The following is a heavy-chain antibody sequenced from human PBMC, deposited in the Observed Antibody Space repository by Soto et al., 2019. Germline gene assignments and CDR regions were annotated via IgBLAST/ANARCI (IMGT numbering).Heavy chain of an antibody. CDR1: GFTFSSYS. J-gene: IGHJ5*02. Sequence: EVQLVESGGGLVKPGGSLRLSCAASGFTFSSYSMNWVRQAPGKGLEWVSAISSSSSYIYYADSVKGRVTISRDNAKNSLYLQMNSMRAEDTAVYYCARGTSRGHAWFDPWGQGTLVTVSS. V-gene: IGHV3-21*01. CDR3: ARGTSRGHAWFDP. CDR2: ISSSSSYI.